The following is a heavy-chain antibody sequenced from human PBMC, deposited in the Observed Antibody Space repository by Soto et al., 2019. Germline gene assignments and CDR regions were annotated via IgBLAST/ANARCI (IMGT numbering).Heavy chain of an antibody. CDR2: IYYSGST. V-gene: IGHV4-39*01. CDR1: GGSISSSSFH. Sequence: SETLSLTYTVSGGSISSSSFHWGWIRQPPGKGLEWIGSIYYSGSTYYSPSLKSRVTISVDTSKNQFSLKLSSVTAADTAVYYCARRERAAGTVHFQYWGQGTLVTVSS. J-gene: IGHJ1*01. CDR3: ARRERAAGTVHFQY. D-gene: IGHD6-13*01.